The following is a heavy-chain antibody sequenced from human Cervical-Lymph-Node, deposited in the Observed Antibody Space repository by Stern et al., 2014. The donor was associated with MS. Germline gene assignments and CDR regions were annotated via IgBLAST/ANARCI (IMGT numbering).Heavy chain of an antibody. CDR1: GFPFSSYA. J-gene: IGHJ4*02. V-gene: IGHV3-23*04. CDR3: ALLATPTDY. CDR2: IVASGERT. D-gene: IGHD2-15*01. Sequence: EVQLVESGGGLVQPGGTLRLSCVASGFPFSSYAINWVRQAPGKGLQWVSAIVASGERTYYADSVKGRFTISRDNSKNTVHLQMTSLRAEDTAMYFCALLATPTDYWGQGTLVAVSS.